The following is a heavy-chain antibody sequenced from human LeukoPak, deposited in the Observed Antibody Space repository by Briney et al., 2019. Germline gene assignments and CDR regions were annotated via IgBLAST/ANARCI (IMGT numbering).Heavy chain of an antibody. Sequence: GGSLRLSCAASGFTFSSYGMHWVRQAPGKGLEWVAVISYDGSNKYYADSVKGRFTISRDNSKNTLYLQMNSLRAEDTAVYYCARDSHPQAAGEEEYVDYWGQGTLVTVSS. V-gene: IGHV3-30*19. J-gene: IGHJ4*02. CDR1: GFTFSSYG. CDR3: ARDSHPQAAGEEEYVDY. CDR2: ISYDGSNK. D-gene: IGHD6-25*01.